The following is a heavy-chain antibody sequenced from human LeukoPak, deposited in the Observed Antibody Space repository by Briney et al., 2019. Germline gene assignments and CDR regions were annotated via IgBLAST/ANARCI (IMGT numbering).Heavy chain of an antibody. CDR1: GFTFSSYA. CDR2: ISGSGGST. D-gene: IGHD3-10*01. J-gene: IGHJ4*02. CDR3: AKDLLGITMVRGVISD. Sequence: GGSLRLSCAASGFTFSSYAMSWVRQAPGKGLEWVSAISGSGGSTYYADSVKGRFTISRDNSKNTLYLQMNSLRAEDTAVYYCAKDLLGITMVRGVISDWGQGTLVTVSS. V-gene: IGHV3-23*01.